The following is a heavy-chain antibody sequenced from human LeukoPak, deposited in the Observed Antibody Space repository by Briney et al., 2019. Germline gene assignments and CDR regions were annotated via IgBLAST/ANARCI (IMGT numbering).Heavy chain of an antibody. CDR1: GGTFSSYA. V-gene: IGHV1-69*06. D-gene: IGHD3-22*01. Sequence: SVKVSCKASGGTFSSYAISWVRQAPGQGLEWMGGIIPIFGTANYAQKFQGRVTITADKSTSTAYMELSSLRSEDTAVYYCARSPYYYDSSGYYDYWGQGTLVTVSS. CDR2: IIPIFGTA. CDR3: ARSPYYYDSSGYYDY. J-gene: IGHJ4*02.